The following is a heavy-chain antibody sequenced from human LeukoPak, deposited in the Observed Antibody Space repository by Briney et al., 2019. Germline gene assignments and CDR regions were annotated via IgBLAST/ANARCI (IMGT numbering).Heavy chain of an antibody. CDR3: ANFDHNNWNDG. J-gene: IGHJ4*02. D-gene: IGHD1-20*01. CDR1: GGSFSGYY. CDR2: INHSGST. Sequence: SETLSLTCAVYGGSFSGYYWSWIRQPPGKGLEWIGEINHSGSTNYNPSLKSRVTISVDTSKNQFSLKLSSVTAADTAVYYCANFDHNNWNDGWGQGTLVTVSS. V-gene: IGHV4-34*01.